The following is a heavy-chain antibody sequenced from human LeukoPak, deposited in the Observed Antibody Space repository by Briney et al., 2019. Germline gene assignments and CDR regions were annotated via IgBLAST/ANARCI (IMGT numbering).Heavy chain of an antibody. CDR1: GFTFSSYN. J-gene: IGHJ3*01. CDR2: IRASSSLI. CDR3: AREASLG. Sequence: PGGSLRLSFAASGFTFSSYNMNWVRLAPGKGLEWVSYIRASSSLISYADSVRGRFTISRDDAKKSVFLQMHSLRADDTAVYYCAREASLGWGQGTVVTVSS. V-gene: IGHV3-48*04.